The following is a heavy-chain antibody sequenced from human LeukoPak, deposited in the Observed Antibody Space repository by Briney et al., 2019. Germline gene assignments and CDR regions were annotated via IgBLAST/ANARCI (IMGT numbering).Heavy chain of an antibody. CDR2: INPSGGST. CDR1: GYSFTSYW. Sequence: GESLKISCKGSGYSFTSYWIGWVRQAPGQGLEWMGIINPSGGSTSYAQKFQGRVTMTRDTSTSTVYMELSSLRSEDTAVYYCARHSSLNYYDQWGQGTLVTVSS. V-gene: IGHV1-46*01. J-gene: IGHJ4*02. CDR3: ARHSSLNYYDQ. D-gene: IGHD3-22*01.